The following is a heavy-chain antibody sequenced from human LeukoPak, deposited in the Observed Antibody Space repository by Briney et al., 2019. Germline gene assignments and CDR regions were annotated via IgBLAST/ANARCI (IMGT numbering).Heavy chain of an antibody. CDR2: ISAYNGNT. CDR3: ARGNYYDSSGYQSLVWFDP. D-gene: IGHD3-22*01. V-gene: IGHV1-18*01. CDR1: GYTFTSYG. J-gene: IGHJ5*02. Sequence: GASVKVSCKASGYTFTSYGISWVRQAPGQGLEWMGWISAYNGNTNYAQKLQGRVTMTTDTSTSTAYMELRNLRSDDTAVYYCARGNYYDSSGYQSLVWFDPWGQGTLVTVSS.